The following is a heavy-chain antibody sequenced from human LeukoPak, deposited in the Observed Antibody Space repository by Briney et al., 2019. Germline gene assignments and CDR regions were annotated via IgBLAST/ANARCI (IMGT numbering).Heavy chain of an antibody. Sequence: SETLSLTCTVSGYSISSGYYWGWIRQPPGKGLEWIGSIYHSGGTYYNPSLKSRVTISVDTSKNQFSLKLSSVTAADTAVYYCARDIAAAGAADAFDIWGQGTMVTVSS. D-gene: IGHD6-13*01. CDR3: ARDIAAAGAADAFDI. V-gene: IGHV4-38-2*02. CDR1: GYSISSGYY. CDR2: IYHSGGT. J-gene: IGHJ3*02.